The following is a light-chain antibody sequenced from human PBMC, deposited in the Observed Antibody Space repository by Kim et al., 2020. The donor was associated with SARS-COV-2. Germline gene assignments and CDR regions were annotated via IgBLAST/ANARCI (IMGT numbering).Light chain of an antibody. V-gene: IGLV1-51*01. J-gene: IGLJ2*01. Sequence: APGQKVTISCSGSSSNIGNNYVSWYQQLPGTAPKLRIYDNNKRPSGIPDRFSGSKSGTSATLGITGLQTGDEADYYCGTWDSSHVVFGGGTQLTVL. CDR1: SSNIGNNY. CDR3: GTWDSSHVV. CDR2: DNN.